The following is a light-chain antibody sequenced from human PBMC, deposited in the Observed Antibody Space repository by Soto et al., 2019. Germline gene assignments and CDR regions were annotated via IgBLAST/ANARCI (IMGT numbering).Light chain of an antibody. CDR1: QANSSY. J-gene: IGKJ1*01. CDR2: AAS. V-gene: IGKV1-9*01. Sequence: TQLTQTTSAVSASVEDRVTIPCRARQANSSYLAWYQQKPGKAPHLLIYAASTLYRGVPSRFSGSGSGTDFTLSSSRLEPEDFAVYYFQYYDESRWTFGQGTKVDI. CDR3: QYYDESRWT.